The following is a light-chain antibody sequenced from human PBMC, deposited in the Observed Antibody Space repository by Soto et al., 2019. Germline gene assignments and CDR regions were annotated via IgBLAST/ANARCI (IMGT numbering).Light chain of an antibody. CDR2: GAS. Sequence: EIVMTQSPATLSVSPGERGTLSCSASQSVSSYLAWYQQKPGQAPRLLIYGASTRATGIPSRFSASGSGTEFTLTISSLQSEDFAIYYCQQSNNWPRGTVGQGTRLEIK. CDR3: QQSNNWPRGT. V-gene: IGKV3-15*01. J-gene: IGKJ5*01. CDR1: QSVSSY.